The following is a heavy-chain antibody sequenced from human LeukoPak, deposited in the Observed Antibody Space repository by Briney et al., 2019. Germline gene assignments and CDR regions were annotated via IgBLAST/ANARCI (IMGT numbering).Heavy chain of an antibody. J-gene: IGHJ4*02. D-gene: IGHD2-2*01. CDR2: ISSNGGST. CDR1: GFTFSSYA. Sequence: GGSLRLSCSASGFTFSSYAMHWVRQAPGKGLEYVSAISSNGGSTYYADSVKGRFTISRDNSKNTLYLQMSSLRAEDTAVYYCVKGRGYCSSTSCYPLDYWGQGTLVTVSS. CDR3: VKGRGYCSSTSCYPLDY. V-gene: IGHV3-64D*06.